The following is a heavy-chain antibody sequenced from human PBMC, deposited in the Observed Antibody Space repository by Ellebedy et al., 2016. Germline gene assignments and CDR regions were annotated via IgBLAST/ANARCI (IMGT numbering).Heavy chain of an antibody. CDR2: ISGSGAGT. V-gene: IGHV3-23*01. Sequence: GGSLRLSCAASGFSFSNYAMSWVRQAPGKGLEWVSAISGSGAGTYYADSVKGRFTISRDNSKNTLYLQMSSLRAEDTAVYYCAKEDYYDSSGPFDYWGQGTLVTVSS. D-gene: IGHD3-22*01. J-gene: IGHJ4*02. CDR1: GFSFSNYA. CDR3: AKEDYYDSSGPFDY.